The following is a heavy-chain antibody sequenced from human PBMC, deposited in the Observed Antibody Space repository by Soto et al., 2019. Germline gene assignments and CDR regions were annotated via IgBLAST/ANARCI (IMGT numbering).Heavy chain of an antibody. Sequence: EVQLLESGGGLVQPGGSLRLSCAASGFTFSSYAMSWVRQAPGKGLEWVSAISGSGGSTYYADSVKGRFTISRDNSKNTLYVQMNSLRAEDTAVYYCASDNKYSSSWSLDYWGQGTLVTVSS. J-gene: IGHJ4*02. D-gene: IGHD6-13*01. V-gene: IGHV3-23*01. CDR3: ASDNKYSSSWSLDY. CDR1: GFTFSSYA. CDR2: ISGSGGST.